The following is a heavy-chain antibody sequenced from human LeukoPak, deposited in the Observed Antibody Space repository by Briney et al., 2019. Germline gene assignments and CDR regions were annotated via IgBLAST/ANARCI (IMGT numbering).Heavy chain of an antibody. J-gene: IGHJ4*02. D-gene: IGHD2-2*02. Sequence: SVKVSCKASGGTFSNYAINWVRQAPGQGLEWMGGITPIFGTANYAQRFQGRVTITADESTSTAYMELSNLRSEDTAVYYCARWAGYCSITNCYTAFDYWGQGTLVTVSS. CDR2: ITPIFGTA. CDR3: ARWAGYCSITNCYTAFDY. V-gene: IGHV1-69*01. CDR1: GGTFSNYA.